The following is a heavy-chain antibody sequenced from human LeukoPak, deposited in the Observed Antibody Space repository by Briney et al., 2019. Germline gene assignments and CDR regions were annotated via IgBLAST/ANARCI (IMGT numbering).Heavy chain of an antibody. CDR3: ARWWELLNWFDP. CDR1: GFTFSDHY. Sequence: GGSLRLSCAASGFTFSDHYMSWIRQAPGKGLEWVSYISSSGSTIYYADSVKGRFTISRDNAKNSLYLQMNSLRTEDTAVYYCARWWELLNWFDPWGQGTLVTVSS. V-gene: IGHV3-11*01. J-gene: IGHJ5*02. D-gene: IGHD1-26*01. CDR2: ISSSGSTI.